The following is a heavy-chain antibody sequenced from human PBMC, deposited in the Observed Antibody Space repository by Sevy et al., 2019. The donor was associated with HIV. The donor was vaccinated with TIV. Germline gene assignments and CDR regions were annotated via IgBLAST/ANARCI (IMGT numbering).Heavy chain of an antibody. V-gene: IGHV3-9*01. J-gene: IGHJ4*02. CDR1: GFTFDDHA. CDR2: ITWNSGRR. D-gene: IGHD5-12*01. CDR3: AKDIRLRDGYNYGYFDY. Sequence: GRSLRLSCAASGFTFDDHAMHWVRQAPGKGLEWVSGITWNSGRRDYVDSVKGRFTISRDNAKNSLYLQMNSLRVEDTALYYCAKDIRLRDGYNYGYFDYWGQGTLVTVSS.